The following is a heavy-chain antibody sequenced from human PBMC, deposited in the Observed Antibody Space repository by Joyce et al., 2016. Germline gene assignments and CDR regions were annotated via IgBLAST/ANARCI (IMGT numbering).Heavy chain of an antibody. J-gene: IGHJ3*02. CDR1: GYFFTTYG. CDR2: ISAHHGNT. CDR3: ARDIHYYNSSGYYWGAFDI. V-gene: IGHV1-18*01. D-gene: IGHD3-22*01. Sequence: QVQLVQSGSEVKKPGASVEVSCKASGYFFTTYGISWVRQAPGQGFEWMGWISAHHGNTKYAQKCQGRVTMTIDTSTSTAYMELESLRSDDTAVYYCARDIHYYNSSGYYWGAFDIWGQGTMVSVSS.